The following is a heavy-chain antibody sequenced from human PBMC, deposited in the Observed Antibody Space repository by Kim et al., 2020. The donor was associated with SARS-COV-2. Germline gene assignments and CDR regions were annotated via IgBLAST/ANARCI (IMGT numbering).Heavy chain of an antibody. CDR2: IIPIFGTA. V-gene: IGHV1-69*13. J-gene: IGHJ6*02. CDR1: GDTFSSYA. Sequence: SVKVSCKASGDTFSSYAISWVRQAPGQGLEWMGGIIPIFGTANYAQKFQGRVTITADESTSTAYMELSSLRSEDTAVYYCASVLFVCGYFDWLLCGYYYDGMDIWGQGTTVTVSS. CDR3: ASVLFVCGYFDWLLCGYYYDGMDI. D-gene: IGHD3-9*01.